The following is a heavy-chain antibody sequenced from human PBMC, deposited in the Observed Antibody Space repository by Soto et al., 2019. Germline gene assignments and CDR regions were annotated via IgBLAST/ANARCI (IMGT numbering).Heavy chain of an antibody. CDR1: GFTFSAYG. CDR3: AKDEYYYSRSGYYIFDS. CDR2: ISHDGTNK. D-gene: IGHD3-22*01. J-gene: IGHJ4*02. Sequence: PGGSLSLSCEVSGFTFSAYGMHWVRQAPGKGLEWVAAISHDGTNKNYGDSVKGRFTISRDSSKKTLYLQMNSLRPEDTALYYCAKDEYYYSRSGYYIFDSWGQGTLVTVSS. V-gene: IGHV3-30*18.